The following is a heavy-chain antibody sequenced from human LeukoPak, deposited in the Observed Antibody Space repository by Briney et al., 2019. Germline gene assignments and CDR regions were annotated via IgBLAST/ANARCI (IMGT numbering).Heavy chain of an antibody. Sequence: QPGGSLRLSCAASGFTFSGYWMHWVRQAPGKGLVWVSRINSDGSSTSYADSVKGRFTISRDSAKNTLYLQMNSLRAEDTAVYYCVRDGYSYGFMLAFDMWGLGTRVTVSS. CDR1: GFTFSGYW. D-gene: IGHD5-18*01. V-gene: IGHV3-74*01. CDR2: INSDGSST. CDR3: VRDGYSYGFMLAFDM. J-gene: IGHJ3*02.